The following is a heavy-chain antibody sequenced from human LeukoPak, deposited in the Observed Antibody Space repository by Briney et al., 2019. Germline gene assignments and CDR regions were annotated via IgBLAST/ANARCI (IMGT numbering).Heavy chain of an antibody. Sequence: GGSLRLSCAASGITFSSNGMVWVRQTPEKGLEWISYISTFSSTIKYADSVGGRFTISRDNANNSLYLQMDSLRADDTAVYYCAREVVGLDYWGQGILVTVSS. V-gene: IGHV3-48*01. CDR3: AREVVGLDY. CDR1: GITFSSNG. D-gene: IGHD3/OR15-3a*01. J-gene: IGHJ4*02. CDR2: ISTFSSTI.